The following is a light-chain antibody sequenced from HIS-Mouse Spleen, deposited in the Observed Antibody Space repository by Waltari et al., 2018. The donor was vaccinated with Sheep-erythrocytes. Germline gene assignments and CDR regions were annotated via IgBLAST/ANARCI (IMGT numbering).Light chain of an antibody. V-gene: IGKV1-13*02. CDR3: QQFNSYPLFT. J-gene: IGKJ3*01. CDR2: DAS. Sequence: AIQLTQSPSSLSASVGDRVTITCRASQGISSALAWYQQKPGKAPQLLIYDASSLESGVPSRFSGSGSGTDFTLTISSLQPEDFATYYCQQFNSYPLFTFGPGTKVDIK. CDR1: QGISSA.